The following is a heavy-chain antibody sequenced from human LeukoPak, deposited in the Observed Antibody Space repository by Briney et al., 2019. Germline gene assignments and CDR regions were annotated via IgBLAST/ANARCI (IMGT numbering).Heavy chain of an antibody. CDR3: ARGNPSDY. J-gene: IGHJ4*02. V-gene: IGHV3-48*02. CDR2: ISTSSSTI. CDR1: GFTFPSYA. Sequence: GGSLRLSCAASGFTFPSYAMSWVRQAPGKGLEWVSYISTSSSTIYYADSVKGRFTISRDNAKNSLYLQMNSLRDEDTAVCYCARGNPSDYWGRGTLVTVSS.